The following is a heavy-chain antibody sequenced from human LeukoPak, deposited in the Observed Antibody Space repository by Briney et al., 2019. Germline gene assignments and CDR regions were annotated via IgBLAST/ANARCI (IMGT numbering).Heavy chain of an antibody. CDR3: ARDDSSARANY. CDR1: GFTFSDYY. D-gene: IGHD3-22*01. CDR2: INSDGSST. V-gene: IGHV3-74*01. J-gene: IGHJ4*02. Sequence: GGSLRLSCAASGFTFSDYYMSWIRQAPGKGLVGVSCINSDGSSTVYADSVKGRFTISRDNAKNTLYLQMNSLRAEDTAIYYCARDDSSARANYWGQGTLVTVAS.